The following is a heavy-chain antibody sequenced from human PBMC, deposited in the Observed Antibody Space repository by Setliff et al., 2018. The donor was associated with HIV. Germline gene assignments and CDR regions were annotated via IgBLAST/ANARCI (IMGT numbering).Heavy chain of an antibody. V-gene: IGHV3-48*03. J-gene: IGHJ4*02. CDR2: IGGHGSII. Sequence: GGSLRLSCAASGLIFSSYEMNWVRQAPGKGLEWISFIGGHGSIIHYADSVKGRFTISRDNAKNSVYLQMHSLRVEDTAVYYCAAVPWGHSSLIIDHWGQGTPVTVSS. D-gene: IGHD3-16*01. CDR3: AAVPWGHSSLIIDH. CDR1: GLIFSSYE.